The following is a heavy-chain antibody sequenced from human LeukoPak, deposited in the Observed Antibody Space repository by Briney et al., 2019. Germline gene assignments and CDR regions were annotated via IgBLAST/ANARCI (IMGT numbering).Heavy chain of an antibody. CDR1: GFTISSNF. V-gene: IGHV3-66*01. J-gene: IGHJ4*02. CDR2: IYSDSGGTT. D-gene: IGHD6-19*01. CDR3: ARDVGAVAGTGEFDY. Sequence: PGGSLRLSCAASGFTISSNFMTWVRQAPGKGLEWVSVIYSDSGGTTYYADSVKGRFTVSRDNSKNTLYLQMNSLRAEDTAVYYCARDVGAVAGTGEFDYWGQGTLVTVSS.